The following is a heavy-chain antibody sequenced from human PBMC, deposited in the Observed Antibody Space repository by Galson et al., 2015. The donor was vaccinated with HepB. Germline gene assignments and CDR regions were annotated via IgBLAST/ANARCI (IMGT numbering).Heavy chain of an antibody. CDR2: IIPIFGTA. D-gene: IGHD6-6*01. CDR1: GGTFSSYA. Sequence: SVKVSCKASGGTFSSYAISWVRQAPGQGLEWMGGIIPIFGTANYAQKFQGRVTITADESTSTAYMELSSLRSEDTAVYYCARAQQLGPVDCYYMDVWGKGTTVTVSS. J-gene: IGHJ6*03. CDR3: ARAQQLGPVDCYYMDV. V-gene: IGHV1-69*13.